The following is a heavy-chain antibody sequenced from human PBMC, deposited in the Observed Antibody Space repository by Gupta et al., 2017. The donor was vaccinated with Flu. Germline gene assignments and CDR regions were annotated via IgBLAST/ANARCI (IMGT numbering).Heavy chain of an antibody. D-gene: IGHD2-21*02. J-gene: IGHJ4*02. V-gene: IGHV1-69*01. CDR1: GGTFSGYS. Sequence: QVQLVQSGAELKEPGSSVKVSCKASGGTFSGYSITWVRQAPGQGLEWVGGILPSIGATNYAQKFQGRFTITADESTGTAYMDLSWLRSDDTAVYYCAREFPCGGDCYVLDSWGQGTLVSVYS. CDR2: ILPSIGAT. CDR3: AREFPCGGDCYVLDS.